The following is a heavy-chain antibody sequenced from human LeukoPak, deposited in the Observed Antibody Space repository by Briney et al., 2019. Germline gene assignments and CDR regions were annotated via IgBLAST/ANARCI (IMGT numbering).Heavy chain of an antibody. Sequence: PSETLSLTCTVSGVSITSGPYYWDWIRQPAGKGLEWIGRIHFSGKTNYNPSLKSRITVSVDTSKKQFSLNLNTVPAANTAVYYWARMPPGTLGQGTLVTVSS. CDR1: GVSITSGPYY. CDR3: ARMPPGT. V-gene: IGHV4-61*02. CDR2: IHFSGKT. J-gene: IGHJ5*02. D-gene: IGHD2-2*01.